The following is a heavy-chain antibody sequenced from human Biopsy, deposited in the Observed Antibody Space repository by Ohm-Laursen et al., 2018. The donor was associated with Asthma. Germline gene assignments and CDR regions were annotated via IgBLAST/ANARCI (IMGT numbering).Heavy chain of an antibody. J-gene: IGHJ6*02. V-gene: IGHV1-69*13. CDR2: LIPVLGTP. CDR1: GDSFSNYA. Sequence: GASVKVSCKASGDSFSNYAISWVRQAPAQGLEWMGGLIPVLGTPDHAQMFEGRVTITADESTSTAYMELSSLSSEDTAVYYCARGYSGSDRIVYYYSGLEVWGQGTTVTVSS. D-gene: IGHD5-12*01. CDR3: ARGYSGSDRIVYYYSGLEV.